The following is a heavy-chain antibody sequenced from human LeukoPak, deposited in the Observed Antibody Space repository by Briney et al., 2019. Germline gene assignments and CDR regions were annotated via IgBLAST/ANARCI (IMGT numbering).Heavy chain of an antibody. V-gene: IGHV4-34*01. J-gene: IGHJ2*01. CDR3: ARSFDDFWSGTQGYFDL. CDR2: INHSGST. Sequence: SETLSLTCAVYGGSFSGYYWSWIRQPPGKGPEWIGEINHSGSTNYNPSLKSRVTISVDTSKNQFSLKLSSVTAADTAVYYCARSFDDFWSGTQGYFDLWGRGTLVTVSS. D-gene: IGHD3-3*01. CDR1: GGSFSGYY.